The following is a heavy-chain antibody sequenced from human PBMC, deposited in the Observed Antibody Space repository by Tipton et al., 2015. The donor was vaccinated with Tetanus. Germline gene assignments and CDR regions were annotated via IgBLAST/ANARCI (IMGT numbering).Heavy chain of an antibody. J-gene: IGHJ4*02. V-gene: IGHV3-21*01. D-gene: IGHD4-17*01. CDR1: GFTFSSYS. CDR3: ARDSPKVTIDY. CDR2: ISSSSSYI. Sequence: SLRLSCAASGFTFSSYSMNWVRQAPGKGLEWVSSISSSSSYIYYADSVKGRFTISRDNAKNSLYLQMNSLRAEDTAVYYCARDSPKVTIDYWGQGTLVTVSS.